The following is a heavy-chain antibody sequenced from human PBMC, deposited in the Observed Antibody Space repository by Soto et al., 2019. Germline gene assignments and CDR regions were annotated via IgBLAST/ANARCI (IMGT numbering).Heavy chain of an antibody. J-gene: IGHJ6*02. CDR3: AKDRLRGESDGMDV. CDR1: GFTFSSYA. CDR2: ISGSGGST. V-gene: IGHV3-23*01. D-gene: IGHD4-17*01. Sequence: PGGSLRLSCAASGFTFSSYAMSWVRQAPGKGLEWVSAISGSGGSTYYADSVKGRFTISRDNSKNTLYLQMNSLRAEDTAVYYYAKDRLRGESDGMDVWGQGTTVTVSS.